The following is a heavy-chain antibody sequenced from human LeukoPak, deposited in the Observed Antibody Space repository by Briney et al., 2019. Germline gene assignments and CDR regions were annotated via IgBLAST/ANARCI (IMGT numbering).Heavy chain of an antibody. J-gene: IGHJ4*02. D-gene: IGHD4-23*01. Sequence: SETLSLTCAVSGYSLGKNYSWGWVRQPPGKGLEWIGRIYGTGSTSYTPPLMNRVTMSVDTSKNHFSLKLTSVTAADTAVYYCARYDSRGSASTRFDYWGQGILVTISS. V-gene: IGHV4-38-2*01. CDR2: IYGTGST. CDR3: ARYDSRGSASTRFDY. CDR1: GYSLGKNYS.